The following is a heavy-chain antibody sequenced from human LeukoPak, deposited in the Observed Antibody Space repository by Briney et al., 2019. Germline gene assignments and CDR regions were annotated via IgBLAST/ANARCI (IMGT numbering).Heavy chain of an antibody. J-gene: IGHJ6*03. D-gene: IGHD3-3*01. CDR3: ARDRGNYDPYYYMDV. V-gene: IGHV1-2*02. CDR2: INPNSGDT. CDR1: GYTFANYD. Sequence: ASVKVSCKASGYTFANYDIHWVRQAPGQGLEWMGWINPNSGDTNYPQKFQGRVTMTRDTSISTAYMELSRLRSDDTAVYYCARDRGNYDPYYYMDVWGKGTTVTVSS.